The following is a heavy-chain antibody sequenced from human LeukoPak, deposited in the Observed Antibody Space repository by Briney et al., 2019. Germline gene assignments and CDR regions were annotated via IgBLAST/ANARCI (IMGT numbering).Heavy chain of an antibody. D-gene: IGHD5-24*01. J-gene: IGHJ4*02. CDR1: GFAFSTSA. V-gene: IGHV3-30*04. CDR3: AREVDGYNSFPDF. CDR2: TTDDGRSK. Sequence: GGPLRLSCVGSGFAFSTSAMHWVRQAPGKGLEWVAVTTDDGRSKYYGDSVRGRFTISRDNSKNTLYLQMSSLRAEDTAVYYCAREVDGYNSFPDFWGQGTLVTVSS.